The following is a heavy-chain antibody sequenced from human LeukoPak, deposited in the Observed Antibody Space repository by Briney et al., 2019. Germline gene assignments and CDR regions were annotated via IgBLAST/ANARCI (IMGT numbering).Heavy chain of an antibody. CDR3: ANARTYYYDSSGSDAFDI. CDR2: IYYSGST. Sequence: SETLSLTCTVSGGSISSGGYSWSWIRQHPGKGLEWIGYIYYSGSTYYNPSLKSRVTISVDTSKNQFSLKLSSVTAADTAVYYCANARTYYYDSSGSDAFDIWGQGTMVTVSS. V-gene: IGHV4-31*03. D-gene: IGHD3-22*01. CDR1: GGSISSGGYS. J-gene: IGHJ3*02.